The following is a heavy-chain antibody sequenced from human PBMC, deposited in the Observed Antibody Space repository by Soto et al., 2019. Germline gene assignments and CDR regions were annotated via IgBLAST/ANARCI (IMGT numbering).Heavy chain of an antibody. Sequence: GGFLRLSCVDSGFTFSRPWMSVVRQAPGKVLEWVGRIKSNIDGGTTDFPAPVKGRFTISRDDSKSTLYLQMDSLKAEDTAIYYCITESYGPEENWGQGPLVTVSS. CDR3: ITESYGPEEN. D-gene: IGHD3-10*01. J-gene: IGHJ4*02. CDR1: GFTFSRPW. V-gene: IGHV3-15*01. CDR2: IKSNIDGGTT.